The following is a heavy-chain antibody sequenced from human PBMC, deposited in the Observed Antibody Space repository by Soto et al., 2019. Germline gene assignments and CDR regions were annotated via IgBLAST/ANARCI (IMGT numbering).Heavy chain of an antibody. CDR3: AKAKGDRVYVFDY. J-gene: IGHJ4*02. D-gene: IGHD3-10*01. V-gene: IGHV3-23*01. CDR1: GFTFGSYA. Sequence: PGGSLRLSCAASGFTFGSYAMSWVRQAPGKGLEWVSAISGSGGSTYYADSVKGRFTISRDNSKNTLYLQMNSLRAEDTAVYYCAKAKGDRVYVFDYWGQGTLVTVSS. CDR2: ISGSGGST.